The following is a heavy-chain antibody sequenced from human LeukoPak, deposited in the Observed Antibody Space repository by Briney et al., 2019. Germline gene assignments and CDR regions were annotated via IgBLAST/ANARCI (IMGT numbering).Heavy chain of an antibody. CDR1: GGSFSGYY. CDR2: IYYSGST. Sequence: KPSETLSLTCAVYGGSFSGYYWSWIRQPPGKGLEWIGYIYYSGSTNYNPSLKSRVTISVDTSKNQFSLRLSSVTAADTAVYYCARGVSYYDSSGYYNEYFQHWGQGTLVTVSS. D-gene: IGHD3-22*01. V-gene: IGHV4-59*08. CDR3: ARGVSYYDSSGYYNEYFQH. J-gene: IGHJ1*01.